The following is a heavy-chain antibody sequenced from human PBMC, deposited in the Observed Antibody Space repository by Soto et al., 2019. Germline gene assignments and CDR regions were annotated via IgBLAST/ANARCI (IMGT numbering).Heavy chain of an antibody. CDR3: TTVATNSYNWLDP. CDR2: IWYDGSNK. D-gene: IGHD5-12*01. CDR1: GFTFSSYG. Sequence: GGSLRLSCAASGFTFSSYGMHWVRQAPGKGLEWVAVIWYDGSNKYYADSVKGRFTISRDNAKNTVYLQMNSLRAEDTAVYYCTTVATNSYNWLDPWGQGTLVTVSS. V-gene: IGHV3-33*03. J-gene: IGHJ5*02.